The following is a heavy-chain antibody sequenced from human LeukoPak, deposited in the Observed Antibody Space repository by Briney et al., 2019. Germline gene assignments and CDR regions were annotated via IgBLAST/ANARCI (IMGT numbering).Heavy chain of an antibody. Sequence: GGSLRLSCAASGFTFNSYAMHWVRQAPGKGLEWVAVISYDGSNKYYADSVKGRFTISRDNSKNTLYLQMNSLRAEDTAVYYCAREDIVVVPAANLDHWGQGTLVTVSS. CDR3: AREDIVVVPAANLDH. V-gene: IGHV3-30-3*01. J-gene: IGHJ4*02. CDR2: ISYDGSNK. CDR1: GFTFNSYA. D-gene: IGHD2-2*01.